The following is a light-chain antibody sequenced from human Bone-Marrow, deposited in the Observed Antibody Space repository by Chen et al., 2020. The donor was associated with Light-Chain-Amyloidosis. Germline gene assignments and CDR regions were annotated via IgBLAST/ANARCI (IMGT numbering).Light chain of an antibody. J-gene: IGLJ2*01. Sequence: QSVLTQPPSVSGAPGQRVPSSCTGSSSNIGAGSDVHWDQQLPGTAPKLLIYGNSNRPSGVPDRFSGSKSGTSASLAITGLQAEDEADYYCQSYDSPHVVFGGGTKLTVL. CDR3: QSYDSPHVV. CDR2: GNS. V-gene: IGLV1-40*01. CDR1: SSNIGAGSD.